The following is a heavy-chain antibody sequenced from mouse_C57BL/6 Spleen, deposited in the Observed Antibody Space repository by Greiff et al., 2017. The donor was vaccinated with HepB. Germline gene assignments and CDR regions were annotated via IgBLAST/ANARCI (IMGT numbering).Heavy chain of an antibody. V-gene: IGHV1-4*01. CDR1: GYTFTSYT. D-gene: IGHD2-4*01. J-gene: IGHJ2*01. CDR2: IKPSSGYT. CDR3: AREIYYDYDGTFDY. Sequence: VQLQESGAELARPGASVKMSCKASGYTFTSYTMHWVKQRPGQGLEWIGYIKPSSGYTKYNQKFKDKATLTADKSSSTAYMQLSSLTSEDSAVYDCAREIYYDYDGTFDYWGQGTTLTVSS.